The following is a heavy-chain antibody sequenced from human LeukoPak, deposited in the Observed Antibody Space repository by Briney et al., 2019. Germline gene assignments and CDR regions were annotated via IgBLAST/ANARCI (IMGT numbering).Heavy chain of an antibody. J-gene: IGHJ4*02. CDR2: INHSGST. CDR1: GGSFSGYY. CDR3: ARVPLGYYYDSSGPPDY. Sequence: SETLSLTCAVYGGSFSGYYWSWIRQPPGKGLEWIGEINHSGSTNYNPSLKSRVTISVDTSKNQFSLKLSSVTAADTAVYYCARVPLGYYYDSSGPPDYWGQGTLVTVSS. V-gene: IGHV4-34*01. D-gene: IGHD3-22*01.